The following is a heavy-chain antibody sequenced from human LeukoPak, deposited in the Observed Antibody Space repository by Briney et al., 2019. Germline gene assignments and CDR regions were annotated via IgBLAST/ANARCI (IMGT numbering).Heavy chain of an antibody. CDR1: GYTFTGYY. J-gene: IGHJ5*02. D-gene: IGHD3-3*01. CDR3: AREGGDDYDFWSDAKNWFDP. V-gene: IGHV1-2*02. Sequence: ASVKVSCKASGYTFTGYYMHWVRQAPGQGLEWMGWINPNSGGTNYAQKFQGRVTMTRDTSISTAYMELSRLRSDDTAVYYCAREGGDDYDFWSDAKNWFDPWGQGTLVTVSS. CDR2: INPNSGGT.